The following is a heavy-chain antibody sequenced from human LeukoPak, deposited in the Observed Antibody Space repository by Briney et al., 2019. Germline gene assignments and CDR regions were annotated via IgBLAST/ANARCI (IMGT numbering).Heavy chain of an antibody. J-gene: IGHJ4*02. CDR3: ATGLVPYYYDVYGY. CDR2: FDPEDGET. V-gene: IGHV1-24*01. CDR1: GYTLTELS. D-gene: IGHD3-22*01. Sequence: VASVKVSCKVSGYTLTELSMHWGRQAPGKGLEWMGGFDPEDGETIYAQKFQGRVTMTEDTSTDTAYMELSSLRSEDTAVYYCATGLVPYYYDVYGYWGQGTLVTVSS.